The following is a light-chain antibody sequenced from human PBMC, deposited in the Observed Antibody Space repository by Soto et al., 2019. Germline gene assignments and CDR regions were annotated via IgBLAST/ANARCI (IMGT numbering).Light chain of an antibody. CDR2: QVT. CDR1: RSDVGAYDF. J-gene: IGLJ3*02. Sequence: QSALTQPPSASGSPGQSVTISCTGSRSDVGAYDFVSWFQQHPGKAPKLIIYQVTKRPSGVPYRFSGSKSGNTASLTVSGLQAEDEADYYCSSYVVSYNWVFGGGTKVTVL. V-gene: IGLV2-8*01. CDR3: SSYVVSYNWV.